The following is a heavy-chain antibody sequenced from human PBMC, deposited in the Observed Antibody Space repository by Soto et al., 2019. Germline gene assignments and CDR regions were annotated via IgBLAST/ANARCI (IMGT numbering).Heavy chain of an antibody. J-gene: IGHJ4*02. V-gene: IGHV3-30*18. CDR1: GFTFSGYG. D-gene: IGHD3-22*01. CDR3: AKARAYYYDSSALGDY. CDR2: ISYDGSNK. Sequence: QVQLVESGGGVVQPGRSLRLSCAASGFTFSGYGMHWVRQAPGKGLEWVAVISYDGSNKYYADSVKGRFTISRDNSKNTLYLQMNSLRAEDTAVYYCAKARAYYYDSSALGDYWGQGTLVTVSS.